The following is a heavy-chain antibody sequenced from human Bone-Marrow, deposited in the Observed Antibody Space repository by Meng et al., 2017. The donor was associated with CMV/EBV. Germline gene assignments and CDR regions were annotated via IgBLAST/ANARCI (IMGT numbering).Heavy chain of an antibody. Sequence: SVKVSCKASGGTFSSYAISWVRQAPGQGLEWMGGIIPILGIANYAQKFQGRVTITADKSTSTAYMELSSLRSEDTAVYYCARAGRGTPYDYYGMDFWGQGTTVTVSS. CDR2: IIPILGIA. CDR3: ARAGRGTPYDYYGMDF. V-gene: IGHV1-69*10. D-gene: IGHD3-10*01. CDR1: GGTFSSYA. J-gene: IGHJ6*02.